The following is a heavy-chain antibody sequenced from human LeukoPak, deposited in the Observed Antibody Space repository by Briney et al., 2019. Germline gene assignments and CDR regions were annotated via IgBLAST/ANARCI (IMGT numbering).Heavy chain of an antibody. CDR2: KYYSGST. CDR1: GVSINTCCYY. CDR3: ARGLSYGFDFDS. V-gene: IGHV4-61*01. J-gene: IGHJ4*02. Sequence: PETLSLTCDVSGVSINTCCYYWSWIRQPPGKGLEWIGYKYYSGSTRYNSSLRSRLTMSLDSSKSQFSLRLTSVTAADTAVYYCARGLSYGFDFDSWGPGTLVIVSS. D-gene: IGHD5-18*01.